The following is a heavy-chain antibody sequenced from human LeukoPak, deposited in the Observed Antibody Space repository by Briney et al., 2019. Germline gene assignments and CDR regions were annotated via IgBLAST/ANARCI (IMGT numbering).Heavy chain of an antibody. CDR1: GYTFTSNY. CDR2: IYPRDGST. J-gene: IGHJ4*02. Sequence: ASVKVSCKASGYTFTSNYIHWVRQAPGQGLEWMGMIYPRDGSTSYAQKFQGRVTVTRDTSTSTVHMELSGLRSEDTAVYYCARDQEGFDYWGQGTLVTVSP. V-gene: IGHV1-46*01. CDR3: ARDQEGFDY.